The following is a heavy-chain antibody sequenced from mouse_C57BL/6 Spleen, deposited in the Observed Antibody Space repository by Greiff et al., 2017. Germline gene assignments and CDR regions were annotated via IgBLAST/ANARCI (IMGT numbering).Heavy chain of an antibody. J-gene: IGHJ2*01. CDR3: ASGSPFGY. CDR1: GYTFTDYY. V-gene: IGHV1-26*01. Sequence: VQLQQSGPELVKPGASVKISCKASGYTFTDYYMNWVKQSHGKSLEWIGDINPNNGGTSYNQKFKGKATLTVDKSSSTAYMELRSLTSEDSAVYYCASGSPFGYWGQGTTLTVSS. CDR2: INPNNGGT. D-gene: IGHD1-1*02.